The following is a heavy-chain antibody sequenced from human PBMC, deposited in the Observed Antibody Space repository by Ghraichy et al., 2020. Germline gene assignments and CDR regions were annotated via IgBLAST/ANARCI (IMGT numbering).Heavy chain of an antibody. J-gene: IGHJ4*02. Sequence: GGSLRLSCAASGFTFSGYYMSWIRQAPGKGLEWVSYITSSGDYTNYADSVKGRFSISRDNAKTSLFLQMTSLRAKDTAVYYCAREGGNRGFDSWGQGTLVTVSS. D-gene: IGHD6-25*01. CDR1: GFTFSGYY. CDR2: ITSSGDYT. CDR3: AREGGNRGFDS. V-gene: IGHV3-11*06.